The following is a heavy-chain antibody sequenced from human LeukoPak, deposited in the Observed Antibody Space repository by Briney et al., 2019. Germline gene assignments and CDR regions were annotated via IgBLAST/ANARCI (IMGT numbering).Heavy chain of an antibody. CDR2: INTNTGNP. CDR1: GGTFSSYA. J-gene: IGHJ4*02. V-gene: IGHV7-4-1*02. D-gene: IGHD3-22*01. Sequence: ASVNVSCKASGGTFSSYAISWVRQAPGQGLEWMGWINTNTGNPTYAQGFTGRFVFSLDTSVSTAYLQISSLKAEDTAVYYCARGLHYYDSSGYPNFDYWGQGTLVTVSS. CDR3: ARGLHYYDSSGYPNFDY.